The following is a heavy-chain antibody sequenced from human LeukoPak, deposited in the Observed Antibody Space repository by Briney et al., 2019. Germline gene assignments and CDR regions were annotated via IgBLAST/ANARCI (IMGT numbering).Heavy chain of an antibody. J-gene: IGHJ4*02. D-gene: IGHD1-14*01. CDR3: ARAPEYGLYYFDY. CDR2: IYYSGST. V-gene: IGHV4-59*01. Sequence: SETLSLTCTVSGGSISSYYRSWIRQPPGKGLEWIGYIYYSGSTNYKPSLKSRVTISVETSKNQFSLKLRSVTAADTAVYYCARAPEYGLYYFDYWGQGTLVTVSS. CDR1: GGSISSYY.